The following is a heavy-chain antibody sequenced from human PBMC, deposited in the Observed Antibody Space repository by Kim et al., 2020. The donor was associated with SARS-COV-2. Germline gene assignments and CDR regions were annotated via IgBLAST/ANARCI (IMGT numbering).Heavy chain of an antibody. CDR1: GFTFSSYW. CDR2: INSDGSST. CDR3: ARDPGSYCSGGSCYSSSYYYYYGMDV. J-gene: IGHJ6*02. D-gene: IGHD2-15*01. Sequence: GGSLRLSCAASGFTFSSYWMHWVRQAPGKGLVWVSRINSDGSSTSYADSVKGRFTISRDNAKNTLYLQMNSLRAEDTAVYYCARDPGSYCSGGSCYSSSYYYYYGMDVWRQGTTVTVSS. V-gene: IGHV3-74*01.